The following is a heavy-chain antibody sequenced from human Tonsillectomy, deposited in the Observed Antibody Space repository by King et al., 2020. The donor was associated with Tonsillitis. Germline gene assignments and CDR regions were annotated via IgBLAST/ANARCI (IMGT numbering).Heavy chain of an antibody. CDR1: GYSISSGYY. CDR3: ARGFSNSGWSVMSLDF. V-gene: IGHV4-38-2*01. D-gene: IGHD6-19*01. CDR2: IYHTGST. Sequence: LQLQESGPGLVKPSETLSLTCGVSGYSISSGYYWGWIRQSPGQGLEWIGNIYHTGSTHHNPSFKSRVSIAVDTSKNQFSLKLTSVTAADTAFYYCARGFSNSGWSVMSLDFWGQGILVTVSS. J-gene: IGHJ4*02.